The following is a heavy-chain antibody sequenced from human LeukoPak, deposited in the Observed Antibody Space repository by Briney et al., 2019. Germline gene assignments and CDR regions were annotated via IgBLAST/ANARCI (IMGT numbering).Heavy chain of an antibody. Sequence: RSLRLSCXASGFTXSSCGIHWVRQAPGKGLEWVALIWYDGSSNYYADSVKGRSTISRDNSKNSLYLQMNSLRAEDTAVYYCARDTFSQDFWSGSDYYYGMDVWGQGTTVTVSS. J-gene: IGHJ6*02. CDR3: ARDTFSQDFWSGSDYYYGMDV. CDR2: IWYDGSSN. D-gene: IGHD3-3*01. V-gene: IGHV3-33*01. CDR1: GFTXSSCG.